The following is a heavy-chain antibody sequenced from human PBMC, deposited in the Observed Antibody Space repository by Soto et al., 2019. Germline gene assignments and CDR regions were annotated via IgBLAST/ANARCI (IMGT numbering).Heavy chain of an antibody. CDR2: ISYDGSNK. Sequence: ESGGGVVQPGRSLRLSCAASGFTFSSYGMHWVRQAPGKGLEWVAVISYDGSNKYYADSVKGRFTISRDNSKNTLYLQMNSLRAEDTAVYYCTPYCSSTSCLYYYGMDVWGQGTTVTVSS. CDR3: TPYCSSTSCLYYYGMDV. J-gene: IGHJ6*02. D-gene: IGHD2-2*01. V-gene: IGHV3-30*03. CDR1: GFTFSSYG.